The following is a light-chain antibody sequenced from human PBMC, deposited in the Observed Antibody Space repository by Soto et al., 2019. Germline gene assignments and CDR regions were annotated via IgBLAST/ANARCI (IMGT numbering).Light chain of an antibody. CDR1: QSVSAN. J-gene: IGKJ2*02. V-gene: IGKV3D-15*01. Sequence: EIVMTQSPATLSGSPGERATLSCRASQSVSANLAWYQQKPGQAPRLLIYGPSTRATGIPARFSGSGSGTEFTLTISSLQSEDFAVYYCQQYNNWPPGTFGQGTKLEI. CDR3: QQYNNWPPGT. CDR2: GPS.